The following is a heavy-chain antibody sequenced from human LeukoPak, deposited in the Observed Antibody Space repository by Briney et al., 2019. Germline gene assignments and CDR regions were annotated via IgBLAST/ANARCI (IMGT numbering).Heavy chain of an antibody. Sequence: GESLKISCKGSGYSFTNYWIGWVRQMPGKGLEWMGIIYPGDSDTRYSPSFQGQVTISADKSISTAYLQWSSLKASDTAMYYCASTEWLVPDYYYGMDVWGQGTTVTVSS. CDR2: IYPGDSDT. CDR3: ASTEWLVPDYYYGMDV. J-gene: IGHJ6*02. D-gene: IGHD6-19*01. CDR1: GYSFTNYW. V-gene: IGHV5-51*01.